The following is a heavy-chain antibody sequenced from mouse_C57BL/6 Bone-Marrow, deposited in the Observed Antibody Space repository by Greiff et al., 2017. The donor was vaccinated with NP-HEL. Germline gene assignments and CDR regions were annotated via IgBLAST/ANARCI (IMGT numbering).Heavy chain of an antibody. V-gene: IGHV1-52*01. J-gene: IGHJ3*01. D-gene: IGHD3-2*02. CDR3: ARRAAQATGFAY. CDR2: IDPSDSET. CDR1: GYTFTSYW. Sequence: QVQLQQSGAELVRPGSSVKLSCKASGYTFTSYWLHWVKQRPIQGLEWIGNIDPSDSETHYNQKFKDKATLTVDKSSSTAYMQLSSVTSEDSAVYYLARRAAQATGFAYWGQGTLVTVSA.